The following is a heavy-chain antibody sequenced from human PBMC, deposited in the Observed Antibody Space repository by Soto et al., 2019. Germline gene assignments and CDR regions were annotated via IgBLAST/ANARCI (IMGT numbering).Heavy chain of an antibody. D-gene: IGHD1-26*01. J-gene: IGHJ4*02. V-gene: IGHV3-9*01. CDR2: ITWNGGTI. CDR1: EFTFENYA. CDR3: AKSSAVGANFFDL. Sequence: GGSLRLSCAASEFTFENYAMHWVRQAPGKGLEWVSGITWNGGTIDYGDSVKGRFTISRDNAKNSLYLQMNSLRAEDTAIYYCAKSSAVGANFFDLWGQGTLVTVSS.